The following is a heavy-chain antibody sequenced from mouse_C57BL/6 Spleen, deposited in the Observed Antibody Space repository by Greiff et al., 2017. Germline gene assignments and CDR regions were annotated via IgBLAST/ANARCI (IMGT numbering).Heavy chain of an antibody. CDR3: ARSEYGNYPWYFDY. CDR2: INPGSGGT. CDR1: GYAFTNYL. J-gene: IGHJ2*01. Sequence: VQLQQSGAELVRPGTSVKVSCKASGYAFTNYLIEWVKQRTGQGLEWIGVINPGSGGTNYNEKFKGKATLTADKSSSTAYMQLSSLTSEDSAVYFCARSEYGNYPWYFDYWGQGTTLTVSS. V-gene: IGHV1-54*01. D-gene: IGHD2-10*02.